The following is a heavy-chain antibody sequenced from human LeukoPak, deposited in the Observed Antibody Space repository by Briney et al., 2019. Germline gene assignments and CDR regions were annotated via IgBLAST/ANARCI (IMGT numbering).Heavy chain of an antibody. D-gene: IGHD3-22*01. CDR1: GGSFSGYY. J-gene: IGHJ4*02. V-gene: IGHV4-59*01. CDR3: ARQIYYYDSSGYSYYFDY. CDR2: IYYSGST. Sequence: SETLSLTCAVYGGSFSGYYWSWIRQPPGKGLEWIGYIYYSGSTNYNPSLKSRVTISVDTSKNQFSLKLSSVTAADTAVYYCARQIYYYDSSGYSYYFDYWGQGTLVTVSS.